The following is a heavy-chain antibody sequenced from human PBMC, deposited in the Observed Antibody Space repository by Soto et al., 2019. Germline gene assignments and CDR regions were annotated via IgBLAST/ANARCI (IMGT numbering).Heavy chain of an antibody. CDR2: IYYSGST. Sequence: SETLSLTCTVSGGSISSGDYYWSWIRQPPGKGLEWIGYIYYSGSTYYNPSLKSRVTISVDTSKNQFSLKLSSVTAADTAVYYCARVEYSYGYVDYWGQGTLVTISS. CDR1: GGSISSGDYY. CDR3: ARVEYSYGYVDY. V-gene: IGHV4-30-4*01. D-gene: IGHD5-18*01. J-gene: IGHJ4*02.